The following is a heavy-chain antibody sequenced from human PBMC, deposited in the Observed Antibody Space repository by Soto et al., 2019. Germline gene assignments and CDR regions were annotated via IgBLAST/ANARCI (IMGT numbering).Heavy chain of an antibody. Sequence: QVQLVQSGAEVKKPGSSVKVSCKASGGTFSSYAISWVRQAPGQGLEWMGGIIPIFGTANYAQKFQGRVTITADESTSTAYMELSSLRSEDTAVYYCARGLIKVVPAAIKGNYYYYGMDVCGQGTTVTVSS. D-gene: IGHD2-2*01. CDR1: GGTFSSYA. CDR2: IIPIFGTA. J-gene: IGHJ6*02. V-gene: IGHV1-69*01. CDR3: ARGLIKVVPAAIKGNYYYYGMDV.